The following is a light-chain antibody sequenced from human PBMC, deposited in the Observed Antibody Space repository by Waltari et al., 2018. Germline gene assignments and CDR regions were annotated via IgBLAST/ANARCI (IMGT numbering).Light chain of an antibody. CDR2: GND. J-gene: IGLJ3*02. CDR1: YSTFGTYS. Sequence: SVLTQQPSASGTPGQRVTLSCSGTYSTFGTYSVPWSQQVSGTATQLFMFGNDRRPSGVPGRFSGSKSGTSASLAIGGLHSDDEADYYCSAWDDSINGWVFGGGTKLTVL. V-gene: IGLV1-44*01. CDR3: SAWDDSINGWV.